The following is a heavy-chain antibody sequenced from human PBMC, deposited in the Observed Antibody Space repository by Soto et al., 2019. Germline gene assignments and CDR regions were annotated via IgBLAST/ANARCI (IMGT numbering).Heavy chain of an antibody. CDR2: IYPGDSDT. J-gene: IGHJ6*02. V-gene: IGHV5-51*01. Sequence: PGESLRISCKGSGYSFTSYWIGWVRQMPGKGLEWMGIIYPGDSDTRYSPSFQGQVTISADKSISTAYLQWSSLKASDTAMYYCARGSGSYGPHYYGMDVWGQGTTVTVSS. D-gene: IGHD1-26*01. CDR3: ARGSGSYGPHYYGMDV. CDR1: GYSFTSYW.